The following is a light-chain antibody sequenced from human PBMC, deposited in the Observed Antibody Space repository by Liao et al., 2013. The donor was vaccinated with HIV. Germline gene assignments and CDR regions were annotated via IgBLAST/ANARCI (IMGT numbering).Light chain of an antibody. CDR3: QAWDIGTGV. J-gene: IGLJ1*01. CDR1: NIESKS. Sequence: SYELTQPPSVSVAPGKTARITCGGNNIESKSVHWYQQKPGQAPVLVILYDSDRPSGIPERFSGSNSGNTATLTISGAQAMDEADYYCQAWDIGTGVFGTGTKVTVL. CDR2: YDS. V-gene: IGLV3-21*01.